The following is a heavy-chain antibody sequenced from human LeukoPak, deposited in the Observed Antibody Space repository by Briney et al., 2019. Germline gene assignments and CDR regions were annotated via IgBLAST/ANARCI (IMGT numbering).Heavy chain of an antibody. D-gene: IGHD6-19*01. CDR1: GGSISSGGYS. CDR2: IYHSGST. CDR3: ARPLEYSSGWYGFYFDY. V-gene: IGHV4-30-2*01. J-gene: IGHJ4*02. Sequence: SQTLSLTCAVSGGSISSGGYSWSWIRQPPGKGLERIGYIYHSGSTYYNPSLKSRVTISVDRSKNQFSLKLSSVTAADTAVYYCARPLEYSSGWYGFYFDYWGQGTLVTVSS.